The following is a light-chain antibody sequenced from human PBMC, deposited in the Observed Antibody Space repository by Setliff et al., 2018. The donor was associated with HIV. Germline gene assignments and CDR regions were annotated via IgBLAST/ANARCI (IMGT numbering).Light chain of an antibody. CDR1: SSDVGGYNY. CDR3: SSYAGSNILYV. CDR2: EVT. V-gene: IGLV2-8*01. J-gene: IGLJ1*01. Sequence: ALAQPPSASGSPGQSVTISCTGTSSDVGGYNYVSWYQHHPGKAPKLMIYEVTKRLSGVPDRFSASKSGNTASLTVSGLQAEDEADYYCSSYAGSNILYVFGTGTKVTVL.